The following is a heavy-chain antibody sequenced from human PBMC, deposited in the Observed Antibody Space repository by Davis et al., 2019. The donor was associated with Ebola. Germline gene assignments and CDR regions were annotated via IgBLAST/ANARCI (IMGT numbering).Heavy chain of an antibody. V-gene: IGHV3-11*01. Sequence: GESLKLSCAASGFTFSDYYMSWIRQAPGKGLEWVSYISSSGSPIYYADSVKGRFTIARDNAKNSLYLQMNSLRAEDTAVYYCVRFKSIYYYGMDVWGKGTTVTVSS. CDR1: GFTFSDYY. J-gene: IGHJ6*04. CDR3: VRFKSIYYYGMDV. CDR2: ISSSGSPI.